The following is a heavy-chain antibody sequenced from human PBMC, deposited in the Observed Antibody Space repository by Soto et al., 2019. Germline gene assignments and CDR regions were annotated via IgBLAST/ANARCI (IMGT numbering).Heavy chain of an antibody. D-gene: IGHD3-22*01. CDR1: GYSFTSHY. Sequence: ASVKVSCKAIGYSFTSHYMHWVRQAPGQGLEWMGTIYPGGVNIGYAQKFKGRVTMTKDTSTSTVYMELNSLTSEDTAVYYCARGGDSSGYLDYWGQGTLVTVSS. CDR3: ARGGDSSGYLDY. J-gene: IGHJ4*02. CDR2: IYPGGVNI. V-gene: IGHV1-46*03.